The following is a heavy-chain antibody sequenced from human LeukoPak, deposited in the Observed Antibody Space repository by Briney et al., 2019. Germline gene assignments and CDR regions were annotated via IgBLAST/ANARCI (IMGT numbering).Heavy chain of an antibody. CDR3: ARDTGGPNWFDP. Sequence: GGSLRLSCAASGFTFSSYSMNWVRQAPGKGLEWVSSISSSSSYIYYADSVKGRFTISRDNAKNSLYLQMSSLRAEDTAVYYCARDTGGPNWFDPWGQGTLVTVSS. D-gene: IGHD2-8*02. CDR1: GFTFSSYS. J-gene: IGHJ5*02. CDR2: ISSSSSYI. V-gene: IGHV3-21*01.